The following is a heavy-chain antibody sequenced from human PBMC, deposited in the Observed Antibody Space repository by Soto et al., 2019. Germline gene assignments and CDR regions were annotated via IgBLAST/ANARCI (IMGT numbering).Heavy chain of an antibody. CDR2: INHSGST. CDR1: GGSFSGYY. V-gene: IGHV4-34*01. D-gene: IGHD3-10*01. Sequence: SETLSLTCAVYGGSFSGYYWSWIRQPPGKGLEWIGEINHSGSTNYNPSLKSRVTISVDTSKNQFSLKLSSVTAADTAVYYCARGVGRPYYYYYYGMDVWGQGTTVTVSS. J-gene: IGHJ6*02. CDR3: ARGVGRPYYYYYYGMDV.